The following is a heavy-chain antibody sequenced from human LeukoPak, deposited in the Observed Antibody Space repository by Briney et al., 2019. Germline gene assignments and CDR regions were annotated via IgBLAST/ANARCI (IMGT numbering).Heavy chain of an antibody. CDR3: ARKNRPGIAAAGSD. Sequence: ASVKVSCKASGGTFSSYAISWVRQAPGQGLEWMGGIIPILGIANYAQKFQGRVTITADKSTSTAYMELSSLRSEDTAVYYCARKNRPGIAAAGSDWGQGTLVTVSS. V-gene: IGHV1-69*10. J-gene: IGHJ4*02. CDR2: IIPILGIA. D-gene: IGHD6-13*01. CDR1: GGTFSSYA.